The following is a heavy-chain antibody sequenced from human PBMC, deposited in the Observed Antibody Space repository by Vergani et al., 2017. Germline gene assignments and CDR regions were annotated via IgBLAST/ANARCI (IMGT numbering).Heavy chain of an antibody. CDR2: ISPYNHKT. CDR3: ARSQMATNDFDL. D-gene: IGHD5-24*01. CDR1: GYTFVNHP. V-gene: IGHV1-18*04. J-gene: IGHJ4*02. Sequence: QAQLVQSDSEVKKPGDSVTLSCKTSGYTFVNHPITWVRQAPGQGLEWMGWISPYNHKTLYSQKVEGRVTMTSDTSSSTVFLELRRLTSDATAIYYCARSQMATNDFDLWVRGTLVTVSS.